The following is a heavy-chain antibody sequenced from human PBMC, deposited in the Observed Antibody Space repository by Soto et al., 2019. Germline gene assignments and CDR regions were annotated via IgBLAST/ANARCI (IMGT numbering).Heavy chain of an antibody. J-gene: IGHJ4*02. CDR1: GYTFSNYG. CDR3: ARQHNDLWSDSPDFDY. D-gene: IGHD3-3*01. V-gene: IGHV1-18*04. CDR2: ITAYNGKT. Sequence: QVQLVQSGGEVKKPGASVKVSCKASGYTFSNYGVSWVRQAPGQGLEWMGWITAYNGKTNYAHNFEGRVAVTIDTSTSTAYMELRSLRSDDTAVYYCARQHNDLWSDSPDFDYWGQGTLVTVSA.